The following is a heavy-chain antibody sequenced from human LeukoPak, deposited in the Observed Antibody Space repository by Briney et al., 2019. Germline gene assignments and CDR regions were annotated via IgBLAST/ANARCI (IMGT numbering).Heavy chain of an antibody. J-gene: IGHJ5*02. V-gene: IGHV3-21*01. Sequence: GSLRLSCAASGFTFSSYSMNWVRQAPGKGLEWVSSISSSSSYIYYADSVKGRFTISRDNAKNSLYLQMNSLRAEDTAVYYCARGASSSYNWFDPWGQGTLVTVSS. CDR3: ARGASSSYNWFDP. CDR2: ISSSSSYI. D-gene: IGHD6-6*01. CDR1: GFTFSSYS.